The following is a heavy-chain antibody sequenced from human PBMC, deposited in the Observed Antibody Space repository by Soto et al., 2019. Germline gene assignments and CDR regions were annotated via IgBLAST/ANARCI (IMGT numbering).Heavy chain of an antibody. D-gene: IGHD6-19*01. Sequence: QVQLVQSGAEVKKPGSSVKVSCKASGGTFSSYAISWVRQAPGQGLEWMGGIIPIFGTADYAQNFQGRVTITADEPTSTAYMELSSLRSEDTAVYFCAREIAVATNWFDPWGQGPLVTVSS. CDR2: IIPIFGTA. V-gene: IGHV1-69*12. J-gene: IGHJ5*02. CDR1: GGTFSSYA. CDR3: AREIAVATNWFDP.